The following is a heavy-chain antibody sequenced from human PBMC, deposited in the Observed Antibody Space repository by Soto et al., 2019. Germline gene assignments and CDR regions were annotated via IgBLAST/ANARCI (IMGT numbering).Heavy chain of an antibody. CDR1: GDSISNLDYF. V-gene: IGHV4-30-4*01. D-gene: IGHD7-27*01. J-gene: IGHJ5*01. Sequence: SETLSLTCSVSGDSISNLDYFWAWIRQPPGQALEYIGYIYKSATTYYNPSFESRVAISVDTSKSQFSLNVTYVTAADTAVYFCARGRYCLTGRCFPNWFDSWGQGAMVTVYS. CDR2: IYKSATT. CDR3: ARGRYCLTGRCFPNWFDS.